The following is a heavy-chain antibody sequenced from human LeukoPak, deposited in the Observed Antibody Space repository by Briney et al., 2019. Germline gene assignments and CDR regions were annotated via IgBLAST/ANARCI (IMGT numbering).Heavy chain of an antibody. Sequence: GRSLRLSCAASGFTFSSYGMHWVRQAPGKGLEWVSAISGSGGSTYYADSVKGRFTISRDNSKNTLYLQMNSLRAEDTAVYYCGPRTETGPGDWGQGTLVTVSS. J-gene: IGHJ4*02. CDR2: ISGSGGST. CDR1: GFTFSSYG. V-gene: IGHV3-23*01. D-gene: IGHD1-14*01. CDR3: GPRTETGPGD.